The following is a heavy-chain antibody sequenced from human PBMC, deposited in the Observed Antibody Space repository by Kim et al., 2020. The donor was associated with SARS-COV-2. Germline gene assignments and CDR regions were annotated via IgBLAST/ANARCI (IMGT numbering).Heavy chain of an antibody. CDR2: RYYIENT. V-gene: IGHV4-39*01. CDR1: GGSISSSNYY. D-gene: IGHD3-10*01. J-gene: IGHJ4*02. Sequence: SETLSLTCTVSGGSISSSNYYWGWIRQPPGKGLEWIGSRYYIENTYYKPSLKSRVTISVDTSKNQFSLKLRSVTAAATAVYYCAGRYYGSGSFLGYWGQG. CDR3: AGRYYGSGSFLGY.